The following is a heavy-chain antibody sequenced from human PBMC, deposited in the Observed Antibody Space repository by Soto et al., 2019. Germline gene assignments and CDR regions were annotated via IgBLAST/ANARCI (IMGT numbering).Heavy chain of an antibody. CDR2: VSHSGTT. CDR3: ARAGGHDTSGYFGS. J-gene: IGHJ4*02. D-gene: IGHD3-22*01. V-gene: IGHV4-4*02. CDR1: GGPISSQSW. Sequence: SETLSLTCAVSGGPISSQSWWAWVRQPPGVGLEWIGEVSHSGTTNYNPSIESRVSISADTSRNQVYLHLEWPTAADTGMYYCARAGGHDTSGYFGSWGQGILVTVSS.